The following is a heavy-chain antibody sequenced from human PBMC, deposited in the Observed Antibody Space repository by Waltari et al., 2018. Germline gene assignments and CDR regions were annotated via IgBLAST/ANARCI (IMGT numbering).Heavy chain of an antibody. CDR1: GYSFTSSE. CDR2: MNPDSGNT. CDR3: AREFYYSDAFTGV. D-gene: IGHD4-17*01. J-gene: IGHJ4*02. Sequence: VQLVQSGAEVKKPGASVKVSCKASGYSFTSSEIYWVRQAAGQGLEWMGWMNPDSGNTGYAEKFQGRVTMTRDTSISTAYMELSSLRSEDTAVYYCAREFYYSDAFTGVWGQGTLVTVSS. V-gene: IGHV1-8*01.